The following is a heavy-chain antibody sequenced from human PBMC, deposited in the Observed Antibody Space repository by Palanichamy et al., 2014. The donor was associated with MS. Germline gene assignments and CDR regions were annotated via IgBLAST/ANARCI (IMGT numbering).Heavy chain of an antibody. CDR2: VDYSGTT. D-gene: IGHD2-2*01. Sequence: QLQLQESGPGLVKPSETLSLTCSVSGGSISSSTYHWGWIRQPPGKGLEWIGSVDYSGTTYYKPSLESRVIMSVDTSKNQFSLKLSSVTAADTAVYYCARPVKEGRSNPPSYRRRASGYFDYWGQGTLVTVSS. V-gene: IGHV4-39*01. CDR3: ARPVKEGRSNPPSYRRRASGYFDY. CDR1: GGSISSSTYH. J-gene: IGHJ4*02.